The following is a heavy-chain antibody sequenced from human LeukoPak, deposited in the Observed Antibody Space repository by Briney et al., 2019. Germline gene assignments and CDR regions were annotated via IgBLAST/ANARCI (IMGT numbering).Heavy chain of an antibody. D-gene: IGHD3-3*01. Sequence: GGSLRLSCAASGFTFSSYAMSWVRQAPGKGLEWVSAISASGGSTYYTDSVKGRFTISRDNPKNTLYLQMNSLRAEDTAVYYCAKDLSGFFEVGFDYWGQGTLVTVSS. CDR2: ISASGGST. CDR3: AKDLSGFFEVGFDY. V-gene: IGHV3-23*01. CDR1: GFTFSSYA. J-gene: IGHJ4*02.